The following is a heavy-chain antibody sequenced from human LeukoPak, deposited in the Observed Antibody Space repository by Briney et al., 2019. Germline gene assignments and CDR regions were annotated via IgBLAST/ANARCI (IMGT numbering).Heavy chain of an antibody. J-gene: IGHJ6*02. CDR1: GGTFSSYA. CDR3: ARDPLERYDILTGYSPQYYYYGMDV. CDR2: IIPIFGTA. Sequence: SVKVSCKASGGTFSSYAISWVRQAPGQGLEWMGGIIPIFGTANYAQKFQGRVTITADESTSTAYMELSSLRSEDTAVYYCARDPLERYDILTGYSPQYYYYGMDVWGQGTTVTVSS. V-gene: IGHV1-69*13. D-gene: IGHD3-9*01.